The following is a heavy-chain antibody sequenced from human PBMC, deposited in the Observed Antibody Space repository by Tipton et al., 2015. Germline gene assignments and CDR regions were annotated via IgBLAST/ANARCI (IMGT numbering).Heavy chain of an antibody. CDR1: GYTFGHYW. J-gene: IGHJ4*02. D-gene: IGHD2-21*02. CDR3: ARQRDDYFDL. V-gene: IGHV5-51*01. CDR2: IYPGDSDT. Sequence: QLVQSGAEVKKPGESLKISCKGSGYTFGHYWIAWVRQMPGKGLEWMGLIYPGDSDTKYSPSFQGQVTISADKSISTAYLQWSSLRASDSAMFYCARQRDDYFDLWGQGTLVTVSS.